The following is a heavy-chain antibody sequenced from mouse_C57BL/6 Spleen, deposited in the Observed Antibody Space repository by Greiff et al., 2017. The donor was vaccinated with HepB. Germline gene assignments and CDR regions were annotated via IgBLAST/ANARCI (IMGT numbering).Heavy chain of an antibody. Sequence: EVMLVESGAELVRPGASVKLSCTASGFNIKDDYMHWVKQRPEQGLEWIGWIDPENGDTEYASKFQGKATITADTSSNTAYLQLSSLTSEDTAVYYCTTKGDYGYFDYWGQGTTLTVSS. D-gene: IGHD2-4*01. CDR2: IDPENGDT. CDR3: TTKGDYGYFDY. CDR1: GFNIKDDY. J-gene: IGHJ2*01. V-gene: IGHV14-4*01.